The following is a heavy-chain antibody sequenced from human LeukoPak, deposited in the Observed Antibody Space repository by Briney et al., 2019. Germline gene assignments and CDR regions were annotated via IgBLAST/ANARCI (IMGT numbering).Heavy chain of an antibody. CDR2: IWYDGSQE. J-gene: IGHJ3*02. V-gene: IGHV3-33*01. D-gene: IGHD1-7*01. CDR3: ARDSGELRNSFDI. Sequence: PGRSLRLSCVASGFTYSNHGMHWVRQAPGRGLEWVAVIWYDGSQEYYADSVKGQFTISRDNSKNTLDLQMNSLRAEDTAVYYCARDSGELRNSFDIWGHGTMVTVSS. CDR1: GFTYSNHG.